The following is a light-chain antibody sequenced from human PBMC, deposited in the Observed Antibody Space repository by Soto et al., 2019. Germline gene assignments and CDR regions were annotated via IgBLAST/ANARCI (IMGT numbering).Light chain of an antibody. CDR1: QGIRYA. CDR2: GAS. CDR3: IQYNSPPLT. J-gene: IGKJ1*01. V-gene: IGKV1-17*01. Sequence: DIQMTQSPSSLSASVGDRVTITCRASQGIRYALGWYQQKPGTAPKRLIYGASILQNGVQSRFGGSGSGTEFTLTIRSLQPEDFATYYCIQYNSPPLTFGQGTKVDIK.